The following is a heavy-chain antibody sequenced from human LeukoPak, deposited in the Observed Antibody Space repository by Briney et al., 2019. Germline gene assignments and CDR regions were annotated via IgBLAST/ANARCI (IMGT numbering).Heavy chain of an antibody. V-gene: IGHV3-20*01. CDR2: TNWNGGST. CDR1: GFTFDDYG. Sequence: GGSLRLSCAASGFTFDDYGMSWVRQAPGKGLEWVSGTNWNGGSTGYADSVKGRFTISRDNAKNSLYLQMNSLRAEDTALYHCARDLGSSWTGHWFDPWGQGTLVTVSS. J-gene: IGHJ5*02. CDR3: ARDLGSSWTGHWFDP. D-gene: IGHD6-13*01.